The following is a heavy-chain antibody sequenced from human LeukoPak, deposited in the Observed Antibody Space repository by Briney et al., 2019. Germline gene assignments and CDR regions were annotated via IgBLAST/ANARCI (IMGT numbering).Heavy chain of an antibody. J-gene: IGHJ3*02. Sequence: GGSLRLSCAASGFTFSSYEMNWVRQAPGKGLEWVSYISSSGTTIYNADSVKGRFAISRDNAKNSLYLQMNSLRAEDTPVYYCAREGYYDSSGYLSYDAFDIWGQGTMVTVSS. V-gene: IGHV3-48*03. CDR1: GFTFSSYE. CDR2: ISSSGTTI. CDR3: AREGYYDSSGYLSYDAFDI. D-gene: IGHD3-22*01.